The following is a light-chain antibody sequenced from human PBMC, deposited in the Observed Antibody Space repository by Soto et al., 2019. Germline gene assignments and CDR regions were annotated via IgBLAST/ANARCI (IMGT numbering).Light chain of an antibody. CDR3: AAWDDSLSGLYV. V-gene: IGLV1-47*01. CDR2: RNN. Sequence: QSVVTQPPPPSGAPRARVTISCFWKRSQLGKNNVYWYQQLPGTTPQLLIYRNNQRPSGVPDRFSASKSGTSASLAISGLRSEDEADYYCAAWDDSLSGLYVFGTGTKVTVL. J-gene: IGLJ1*01. CDR1: RSQLGKNN.